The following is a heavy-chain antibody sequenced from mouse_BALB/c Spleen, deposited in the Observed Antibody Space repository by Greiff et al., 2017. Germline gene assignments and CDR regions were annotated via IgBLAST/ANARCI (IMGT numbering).Heavy chain of an antibody. J-gene: IGHJ2*01. V-gene: IGHV5-9-1*01. CDR3: ATRGGY. Sequence: DVMLVESGGGLVKPGGSLKLSCAASGFTFSSYAMSWVRQTPEKRLEWVATISSGGSYTYYPDSVKGRFTISRDNAKNTLYLQMSSLRSEDTAMYYCATRGGYWGQGTTLTVSS. CDR1: GFTFSSYA. CDR2: ISSGGSYT.